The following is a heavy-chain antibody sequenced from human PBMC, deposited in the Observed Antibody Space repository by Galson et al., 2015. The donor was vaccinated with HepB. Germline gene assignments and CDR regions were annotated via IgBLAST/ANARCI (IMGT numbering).Heavy chain of an antibody. J-gene: IGHJ4*02. CDR2: INPNSGGT. D-gene: IGHD6-13*01. Sequence: SVKVSCKASGYTFTGYYMHWVRQAPGQGLEWMGWINPNSGGTNYAQKFQGRVTMTRDTSISTAYMELSRLRSDDTAVYYCARESSYIAAAGSGSFDYWGQGTWSPSPQ. CDR1: GYTFTGYY. CDR3: ARESSYIAAAGSGSFDY. V-gene: IGHV1-2*02.